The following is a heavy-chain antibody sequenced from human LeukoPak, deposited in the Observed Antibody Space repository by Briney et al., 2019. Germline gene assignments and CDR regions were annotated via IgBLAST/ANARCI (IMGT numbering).Heavy chain of an antibody. CDR3: ARGRTIFGVVIDAFDI. D-gene: IGHD3-3*01. V-gene: IGHV3-11*01. CDR1: GFTFSDYY. J-gene: IGHJ3*02. CDR2: ISSSGSTI. Sequence: GGSLRLSCAASGFTFSDYYMSWIRQAPGKGLVWVSYISSSGSTIYYADSVKGRFTISRDNAKNSLYLQMNSLRAEDTAVYYCARGRTIFGVVIDAFDIWGQGTMVTVSS.